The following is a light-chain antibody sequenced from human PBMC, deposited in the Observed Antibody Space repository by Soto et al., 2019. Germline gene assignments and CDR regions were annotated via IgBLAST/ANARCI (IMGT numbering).Light chain of an antibody. Sequence: SYELTQPPSMSVAPGQTARITCGGDNIESKSVHWYQQKPGQPPLLVVYDDTDRPAGIPERFSGSNSGNTASLTISRVEAADEADYYCQVWDSGSDHWVFGGGIKVTVL. J-gene: IGLJ3*02. V-gene: IGLV3-21*02. CDR2: DDT. CDR1: NIESKS. CDR3: QVWDSGSDHWV.